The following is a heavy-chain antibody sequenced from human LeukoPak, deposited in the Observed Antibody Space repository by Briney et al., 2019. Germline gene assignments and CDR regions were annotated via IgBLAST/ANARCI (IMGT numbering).Heavy chain of an antibody. V-gene: IGHV1-18*01. J-gene: IGHJ4*02. CDR1: GYTFTSYG. Sequence: ASVKVSCKASGYTFTSYGISWARQAPGQGLEWMGWISAYNGNTNYAQKLQGRVTMTTDTSTSTAYMELRSLRSDDTAVYYCARDLPSTYDSSGSFDYWGQGTLVTVSS. CDR3: ARDLPSTYDSSGSFDY. D-gene: IGHD3-22*01. CDR2: ISAYNGNT.